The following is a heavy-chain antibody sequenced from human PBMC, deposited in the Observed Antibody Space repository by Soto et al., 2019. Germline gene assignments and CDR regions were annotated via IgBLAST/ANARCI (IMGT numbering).Heavy chain of an antibody. J-gene: IGHJ4*02. CDR2: VNGDGSEK. D-gene: IGHD1-26*01. CDR1: GFTFSSYY. Sequence: EVQLVESGGGLVQPGGSLRLSCAASGFTFSSYYMSWVRQAQGKGLEWVANVNGDGSEKYYVDSVKGRFTVSRDNTKHSLYMQMTSLRAEDTAVYSCAKWEGAESDYWGQGTLVTVAS. CDR3: AKWEGAESDY. V-gene: IGHV3-7*01.